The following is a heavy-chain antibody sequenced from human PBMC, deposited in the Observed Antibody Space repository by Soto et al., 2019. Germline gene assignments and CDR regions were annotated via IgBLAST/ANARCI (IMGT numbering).Heavy chain of an antibody. V-gene: IGHV3-23*01. J-gene: IGHJ4*02. D-gene: IGHD4-4*01. CDR2: ISGSGGST. CDR3: AKDGIKLQSYFDY. Sequence: GSLRLSCSASGFTFSSYAMRWVRQAPGKGLEWVSAISGSGGSTYYADSVKGRFTISRDNSKNTLYLQMNSLRAEDTAVYYCAKDGIKLQSYFDYWGQGTLVTVSS. CDR1: GFTFSSYA.